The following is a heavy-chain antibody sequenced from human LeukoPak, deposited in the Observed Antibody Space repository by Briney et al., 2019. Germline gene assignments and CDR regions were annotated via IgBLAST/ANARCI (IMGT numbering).Heavy chain of an antibody. CDR1: GYTFTGYY. CDR2: INPNSGGT. D-gene: IGHD2-15*01. CDR3: ARMILGYCSGGSCSSPFDY. J-gene: IGHJ4*02. Sequence: GASVKVSCKASGYTFTGYYMHWVRQAPGQGLEWMEWINPNSGGTNYAQKFQGRVTMTRDTSISTAYMELSRLRSDDTAVYYCARMILGYCSGGSCSSPFDYWGRGTLVTVST. V-gene: IGHV1-2*02.